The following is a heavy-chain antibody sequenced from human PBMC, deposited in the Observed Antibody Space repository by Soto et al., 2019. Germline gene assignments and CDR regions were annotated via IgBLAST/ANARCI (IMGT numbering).Heavy chain of an antibody. Sequence: PGGSLRLSCAASGFTFSSYSMNWVRQAPGKGLEWVSSISSSSSYIYYADSVKGRFTISRDNAKNSLYLQMNSLRAEDTAVYYCARDHIRGDAFDIWGQGTMVTVSS. V-gene: IGHV3-21*01. CDR2: ISSSSSYI. J-gene: IGHJ3*02. CDR3: ARDHIRGDAFDI. D-gene: IGHD3-10*01. CDR1: GFTFSSYS.